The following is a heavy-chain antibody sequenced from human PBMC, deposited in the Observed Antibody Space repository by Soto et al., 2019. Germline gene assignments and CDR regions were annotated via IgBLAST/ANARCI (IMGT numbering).Heavy chain of an antibody. D-gene: IGHD4-4*01. CDR3: ARQMTTVTTSHYYYYGMDV. V-gene: IGHV4-39*01. CDR2: IYYSGST. J-gene: IGHJ6*02. Sequence: SSETLSLTCTVSGGSISSSGYYWGWIRQPPGKGLEWIGSIYYSGSTYYNPSLKSRVTISVDTSKNQFSLKLSSVTAADTAVYYCARQMTTVTTSHYYYYGMDVWGQGTTVTVSS. CDR1: GGSISSSGYY.